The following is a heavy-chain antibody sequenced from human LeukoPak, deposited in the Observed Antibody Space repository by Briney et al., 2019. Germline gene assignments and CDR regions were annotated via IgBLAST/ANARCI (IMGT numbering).Heavy chain of an antibody. Sequence: GGSLRLSCAGSGFTFSSYSMNWVRHAPGKGLEWVSYIGHTGSITDYADSVKGRFTISRDNSKNTLYLQMNSLRAEDTAVYYCATCTWLHYFDHWGQGTLVTVSS. J-gene: IGHJ4*02. CDR2: IGHTGSIT. CDR1: GFTFSSYS. V-gene: IGHV3-48*01. CDR3: ATCTWLHYFDH. D-gene: IGHD2-8*01.